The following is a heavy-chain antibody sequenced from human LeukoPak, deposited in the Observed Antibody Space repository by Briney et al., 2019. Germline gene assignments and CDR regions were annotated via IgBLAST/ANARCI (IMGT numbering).Heavy chain of an antibody. D-gene: IGHD6-6*01. CDR2: ISGSGTSI. CDR3: ARKNTTSSEDY. J-gene: IGHJ4*02. Sequence: GGSLRLFCAASGFSFSTYSMNWVRQAPGKGLEWVSFISGSGTSIDYVDSVKGRFTVSRDNGKNSLFLHMNSLRAEDTAVYYCARKNTTSSEDYWGQGTLVTVSS. CDR1: GFSFSTYS. V-gene: IGHV3-48*01.